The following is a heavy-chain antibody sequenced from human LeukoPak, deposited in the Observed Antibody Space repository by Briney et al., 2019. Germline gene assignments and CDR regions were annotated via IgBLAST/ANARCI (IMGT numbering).Heavy chain of an antibody. CDR1: GGSISSNTNS. V-gene: IGHV4-39*01. Sequence: SETLSLTCNVSGGSISSNTNSWGWAWIRQRPEKGLEWIGSIYYGGSPYYTSSLKSRVTISVDTSKNQFSLKLSSVTAADTAVYYCARGRVLLWFGAETNWFDPWGQGTLVTVSS. CDR2: IYYGGSP. D-gene: IGHD3-10*01. J-gene: IGHJ5*02. CDR3: ARGRVLLWFGAETNWFDP.